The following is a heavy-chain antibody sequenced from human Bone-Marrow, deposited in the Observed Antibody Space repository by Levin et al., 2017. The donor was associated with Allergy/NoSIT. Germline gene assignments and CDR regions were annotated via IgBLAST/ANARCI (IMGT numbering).Heavy chain of an antibody. J-gene: IGHJ4*02. CDR1: GDSISSYY. V-gene: IGHV4-59*08. D-gene: IGHD5-18*01. CDR3: ALMNTALANFDF. Sequence: MAGGSLRLSCTVSGDSISSYYWSWIRQPPGKRLEWLGYIWNSGSTNYNPSLKSRVTISIDTSKNQFSLKLNSVTAADTALYYCALMNTALANFDFWGQGTLVTVSS. CDR2: IWNSGST.